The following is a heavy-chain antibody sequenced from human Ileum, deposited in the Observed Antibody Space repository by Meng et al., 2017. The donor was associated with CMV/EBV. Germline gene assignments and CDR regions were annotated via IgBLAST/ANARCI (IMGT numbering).Heavy chain of an antibody. CDR1: GFTFATSD. Sequence: GESLKISCGASGFTFATSDMSWVRQAPGEGLEWVSSISAGGSDRHADSVKGRFSISRDNSKNTLYLQLNSLGVEDTAVYYCVKPPRGFSPPFYWGQGTRVTCSS. CDR3: VKPPRGFSPPFY. D-gene: IGHD1-14*01. V-gene: IGHV3-23*01. CDR2: ISAGGSD. J-gene: IGHJ4*02.